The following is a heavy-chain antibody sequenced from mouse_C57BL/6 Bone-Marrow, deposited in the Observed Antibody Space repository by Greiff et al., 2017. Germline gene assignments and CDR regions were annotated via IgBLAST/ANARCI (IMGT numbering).Heavy chain of an antibody. Sequence: DVMLVESGGGLVQPGGSLSLSCAASGFTFTDYYMSWVRQPPGKALEWLGFIRNKANGYTTEYSASVKGRFTISGDNSQSILYLQMNALRAEDSATYYCARVLLTGTGWYFDVWGTGTTVTVSS. V-gene: IGHV7-3*01. CDR2: IRNKANGYTT. CDR1: GFTFTDYY. D-gene: IGHD4-1*01. CDR3: ARVLLTGTGWYFDV. J-gene: IGHJ1*03.